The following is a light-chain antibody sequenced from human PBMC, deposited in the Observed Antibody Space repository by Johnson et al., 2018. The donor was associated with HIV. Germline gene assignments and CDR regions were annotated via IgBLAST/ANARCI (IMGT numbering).Light chain of an antibody. CDR1: SSNIGNNY. Sequence: SVLTQPPSVSAAPGQKVTISCSGSSSNIGNNYVSWYQQLPGTAPKLLIYDNNKRPSGIPDRFSGSKSGTSATLGITGLQTGDEAYYYCGTLDSSLSAVFGTGTKVTVL. V-gene: IGLV1-51*01. CDR2: DNN. CDR3: GTLDSSLSAV. J-gene: IGLJ1*01.